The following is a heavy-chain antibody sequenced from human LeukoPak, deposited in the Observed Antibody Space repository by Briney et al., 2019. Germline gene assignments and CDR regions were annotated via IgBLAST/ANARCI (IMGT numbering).Heavy chain of an antibody. CDR3: TRGSSGRRDN. CDR1: GYTFTSCD. Sequence: ASVKVSCKASGYTFTSCDINWVRQATGQGLEWMEWMNPNSGNTGYGQSFQGRFTMTRDISIGTAYMELSNLTSEDTAIYYCTRGSSGRRDNWGQVTLVTVSA. V-gene: IGHV1-8*01. J-gene: IGHJ4*02. D-gene: IGHD6-19*01. CDR2: MNPNSGNT.